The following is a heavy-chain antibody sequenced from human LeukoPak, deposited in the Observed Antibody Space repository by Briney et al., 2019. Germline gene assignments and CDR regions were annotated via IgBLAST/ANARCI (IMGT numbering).Heavy chain of an antibody. D-gene: IGHD3-3*01. CDR3: AKAPRIFGVVIDN. J-gene: IGHJ4*02. CDR2: ISGSGGTT. Sequence: GGSLRLSCAASELTFSNYVMSWVRQAPGKGLEWVSAISGSGGTTYYADSVKGRFTISRDNSKNTLYLHMSSLRAEDTAIYYCAKAPRIFGVVIDNWGQGILVTVSS. CDR1: ELTFSNYV. V-gene: IGHV3-23*01.